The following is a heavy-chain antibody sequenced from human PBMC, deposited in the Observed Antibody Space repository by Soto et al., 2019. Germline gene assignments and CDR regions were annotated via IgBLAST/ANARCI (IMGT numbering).Heavy chain of an antibody. Sequence: QVQLQESGPGLVKPSQTLSLTCTVSGASISSGGFYWSWIRQHSGTGLEYIGHFFNGEKAYYSPSLKSRITLSADTSENQFSLKLTSVTAADTAVYYCARTTYNDLFITDSWGQGTLVTVSS. CDR1: GASISSGGFY. D-gene: IGHD3-10*01. CDR3: ARTTYNDLFITDS. J-gene: IGHJ4*02. CDR2: FFNGEKA. V-gene: IGHV4-31*03.